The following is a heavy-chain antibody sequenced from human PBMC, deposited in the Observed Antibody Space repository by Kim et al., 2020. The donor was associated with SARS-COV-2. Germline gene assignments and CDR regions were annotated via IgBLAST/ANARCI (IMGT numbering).Heavy chain of an antibody. CDR2: ISSSGSTI. D-gene: IGHD3-22*01. V-gene: IGHV3-48*03. J-gene: IGHJ6*02. Sequence: GGSLRLSCAASGFTFSSYEMNWVRQAPGKGLEWVSYISSSGSTIYYADAVKGRFTISRDNAKNTLYLQMNSRRPEDTAVYYCERESVTGSLWLLSYGMDIWGQGTTVTVSS. CDR1: GFTFSSYE. CDR3: ERESVTGSLWLLSYGMDI.